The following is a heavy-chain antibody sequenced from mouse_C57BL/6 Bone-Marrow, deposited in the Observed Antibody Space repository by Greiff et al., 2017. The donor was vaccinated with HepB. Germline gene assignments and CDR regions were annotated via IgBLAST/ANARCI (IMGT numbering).Heavy chain of an antibody. CDR1: GFTFSDYG. CDR3: ARPAVTTWYFDV. D-gene: IGHD2-2*01. CDR2: ISSGSSTI. J-gene: IGHJ1*03. V-gene: IGHV5-17*01. Sequence: DVMLVESGGGLVKPGGSLKLSCAASGFTFSDYGMHWVRQAPEKGLEWVAYISSGSSTIYYADTVKGRFTISRDNAKNTLFLQMTSLRSEDTAMYYCARPAVTTWYFDVWGTGTTVTVSS.